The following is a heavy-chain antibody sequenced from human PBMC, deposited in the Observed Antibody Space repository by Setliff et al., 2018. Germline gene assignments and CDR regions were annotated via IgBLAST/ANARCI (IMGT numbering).Heavy chain of an antibody. CDR2: TYYSGDA. D-gene: IGHD3-10*01. J-gene: IGHJ6*03. CDR3: ARHVGSRSRGYNYYYYYMDV. CDR1: GGSFTGTTYF. V-gene: IGHV4-39*01. Sequence: SETLSLTCTVSGGSFTGTTYFWGWIRQSPGKGLEWIGNTYYSGDAYYNPSLKSRVTISVDTSRNQFSLKLSSVTAADTAVYYCARHVGSRSRGYNYYYYYMDVWGKGTTVTVSS.